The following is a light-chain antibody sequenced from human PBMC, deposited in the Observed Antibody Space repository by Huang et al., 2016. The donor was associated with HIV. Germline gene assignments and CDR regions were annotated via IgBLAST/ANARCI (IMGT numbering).Light chain of an antibody. CDR1: QSVNTF. V-gene: IGKV3-11*01. Sequence: EIVLTQSPATLSLSPGERATLSCRASQSVNTFLAWSQQKPGQAPRLLIYDAANRATGIPARFSGSGSGTDFTLTTSSLEPEDFAVYYCQQRSNRPLTFGGGTKVEIK. CDR2: DAA. J-gene: IGKJ4*01. CDR3: QQRSNRPLT.